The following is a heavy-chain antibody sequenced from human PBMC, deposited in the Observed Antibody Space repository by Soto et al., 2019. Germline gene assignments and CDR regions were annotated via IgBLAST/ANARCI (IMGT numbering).Heavy chain of an antibody. CDR3: AKSNVRGGWGSSGYYYFDY. D-gene: IGHD3-22*01. V-gene: IGHV3-23*01. Sequence: EVQLLESGGGLVQPGGSLRLSCAASGFTFSSYAMSWVRQAPGKGLEWVSAISGSGGSTYYADSVKGRFTISRDNSKNPLYLQMNSLRAEDTAVYYCAKSNVRGGWGSSGYYYFDYWGQGTLVTVSS. CDR2: ISGSGGST. CDR1: GFTFSSYA. J-gene: IGHJ4*02.